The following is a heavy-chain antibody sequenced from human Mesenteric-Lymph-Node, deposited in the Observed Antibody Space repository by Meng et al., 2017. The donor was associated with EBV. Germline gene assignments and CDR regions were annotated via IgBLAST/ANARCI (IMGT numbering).Heavy chain of an antibody. CDR3: ARNSDCSTTSCFVSWFDP. CDR1: GGSISSDGYY. CDR2: VHYSGNT. V-gene: IGHV4-30-4*08. Sequence: QVQLLGSGPGLVKPSQSLTLTCSGSGGSISSDGYYWSWIRQPPGKGLEWIGSVHYSGNTNYNPALKNRVTISVDTSSNQIYLSLTSVTVADTASYYCARNSDCSTTSCFVSWFDPWGQGTLVTVSS. D-gene: IGHD2-2*01. J-gene: IGHJ5*02.